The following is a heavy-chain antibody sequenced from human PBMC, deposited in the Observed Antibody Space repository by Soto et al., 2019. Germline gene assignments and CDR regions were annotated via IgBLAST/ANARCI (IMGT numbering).Heavy chain of an antibody. CDR2: ISSSSFGYM. J-gene: IGHJ6*02. CDR3: ARVRGNRVRGLLTYHYNSYGMDV. D-gene: IGHD3-10*01. CDR1: GFMLSNYD. V-gene: IGHV3-21*01. Sequence: PGGPLRLSCAASGFMLSNYDMNWVRQAPGKGLEWVSSISSSSFGYMYYADSVKGRFTISRDNAKNSLYLQMNSLSAEDTALYYCARVRGNRVRGLLTYHYNSYGMDVWGQGTTVTVSS.